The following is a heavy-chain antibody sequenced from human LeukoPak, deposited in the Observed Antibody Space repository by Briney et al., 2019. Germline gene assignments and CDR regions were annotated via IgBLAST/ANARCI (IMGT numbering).Heavy chain of an antibody. CDR3: VRDRIWNADY. Sequence: GGSLRLSCAASGFTFSDYSINWIRQAPGKGLEWVSYISSIGGTRYYSDSVSGRFTISRDNAKNSLSLQMNSLSADDTAIYYCVRDRIWNADYWGQGTLVTVSS. V-gene: IGHV3-11*04. CDR1: GFTFSDYS. CDR2: ISSIGGTR. D-gene: IGHD1-1*01. J-gene: IGHJ4*02.